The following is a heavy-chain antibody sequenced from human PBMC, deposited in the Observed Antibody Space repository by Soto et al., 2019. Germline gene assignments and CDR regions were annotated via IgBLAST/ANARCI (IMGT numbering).Heavy chain of an antibody. J-gene: IGHJ4*02. CDR1: GFTFSSYG. CDR2: IWYDGSNK. CDR3: ARGNGPGSGLFDY. D-gene: IGHD2-15*01. Sequence: QVQLVESGGGVVQPGRSLRLSCAASGFTFSSYGMHWVRQAPGKGLEWVAVIWYDGSNKYYADSVKGRFTISRDNSKNTLYLQMNSLRAEDTAVYYCARGNGPGSGLFDYWGQGTLVTVSS. V-gene: IGHV3-33*01.